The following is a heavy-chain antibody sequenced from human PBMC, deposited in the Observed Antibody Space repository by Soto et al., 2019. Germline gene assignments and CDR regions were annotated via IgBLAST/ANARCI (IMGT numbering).Heavy chain of an antibody. D-gene: IGHD3-10*01. J-gene: IGHJ4*02. CDR3: ARRYGLGSFDY. Sequence: QVQLQESGPGLVKPSETLSLTCTVSGGSISSYYWSWIRQPPRKGLEWIGYIYYSGSTNYNPSLKSRVTISVDTSKNQFSLKLSSVTAADTAVYYCARRYGLGSFDYWGQGTLVTVSS. CDR2: IYYSGST. CDR1: GGSISSYY. V-gene: IGHV4-59*08.